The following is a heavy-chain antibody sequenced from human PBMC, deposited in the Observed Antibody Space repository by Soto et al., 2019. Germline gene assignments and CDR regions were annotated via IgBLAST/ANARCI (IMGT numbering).Heavy chain of an antibody. V-gene: IGHV3-23*01. D-gene: IGHD2-8*01. CDR1: VFKFHRYA. CDR2: MSRTSGHT. Sequence: PRGSLRLSCSASVFKFHRYAMSEVRQAPGKRLEWLSSMSRTSGHTYYADPVRARFTISGENSNNKLFLQRSTLRVEHTAVYFCETSYPVVGSTYGVFPWDDLDVWGNVTTVTV. J-gene: IGHJ6*03. CDR3: ETSYPVVGSTYGVFPWDDLDV.